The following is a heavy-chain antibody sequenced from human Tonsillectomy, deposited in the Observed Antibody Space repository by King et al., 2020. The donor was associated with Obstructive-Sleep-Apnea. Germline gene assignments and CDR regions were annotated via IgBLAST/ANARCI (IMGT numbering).Heavy chain of an antibody. CDR2: IWYDGSNK. D-gene: IGHD3-22*01. V-gene: IGHV3-33*01. CDR1: GFTFSSYG. J-gene: IGHJ6*02. CDR3: ARDXKXXDXXGYYRGRYXYYGMDV. Sequence: VQLVESGGGVVQPGRSLRLSCAASGFTFSSYGMHWVRQAPGKGLEWVAVIWYDGSNKYYADSVKGRFTISRDTSKNTLYLQMNSLRAEDKAVYYCARDXKXXDXXGYYRGRYXYYGMDVWGQGTTVTVSS.